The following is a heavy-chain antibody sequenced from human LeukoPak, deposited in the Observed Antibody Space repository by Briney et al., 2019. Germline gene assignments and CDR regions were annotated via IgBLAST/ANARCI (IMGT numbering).Heavy chain of an antibody. CDR1: GFTFSSHW. Sequence: GGSLRLSCEASGFTFSSHWMHWVRQAPGKGLVWIANIRGEGGLFGYADSVKGRFTIFRDNAKNTLYLHMNGLRAEDTAVYYCARDEVGAPPIDYWGQGTLVTVSS. CDR2: IRGEGGLF. J-gene: IGHJ4*02. CDR3: ARDEVGAPPIDY. D-gene: IGHD1-26*01. V-gene: IGHV3-74*01.